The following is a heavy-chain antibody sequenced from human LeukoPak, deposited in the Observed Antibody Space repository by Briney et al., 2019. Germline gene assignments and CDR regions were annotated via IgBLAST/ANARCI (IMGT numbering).Heavy chain of an antibody. Sequence: PSEPLSLTCAVYGVPFSVYYWRWLRPPPGKGLEWMVEINHSGSNNYNPSLKSRVTISVDTSKNQFSLKLSSVTAADTAVYYCARGRDCSSTSCYLSRYYYYGMDVWGKGTTVTVSS. CDR1: GVPFSVYY. CDR3: ARGRDCSSTSCYLSRYYYYGMDV. D-gene: IGHD2-2*01. J-gene: IGHJ6*04. CDR2: INHSGSN. V-gene: IGHV4-34*01.